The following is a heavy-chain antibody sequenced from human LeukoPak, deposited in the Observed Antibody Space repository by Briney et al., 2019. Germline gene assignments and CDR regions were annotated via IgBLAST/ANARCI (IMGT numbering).Heavy chain of an antibody. J-gene: IGHJ4*02. V-gene: IGHV4-59*01. Sequence: SETLSLTCTVSGGSISSSYWSWIRQPPGKALEWIGSIYYSGSTNYNPSLKSRVTISVDTSKNQFSLRLSSVTAADTAVYYCARWRSGFDSWGQGTLVTVSS. CDR2: IYYSGST. CDR1: GGSISSSY. CDR3: ARWRSGFDS.